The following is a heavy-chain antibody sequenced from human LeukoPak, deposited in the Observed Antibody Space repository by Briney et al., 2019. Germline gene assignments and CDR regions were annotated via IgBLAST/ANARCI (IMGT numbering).Heavy chain of an antibody. J-gene: IGHJ4*02. D-gene: IGHD3-22*01. Sequence: GASVTVACKASGYTFSSYGRTGVRQAPGRGVEWMGWISAYSGDTNYAQKLQERVTMTTDTSTRTAYMELRSLRSDDTAVYYCASNTGSDSSGYTYWGQGTLVTVSS. CDR1: GYTFSSYG. CDR3: ASNTGSDSSGYTY. CDR2: ISAYSGDT. V-gene: IGHV1-18*01.